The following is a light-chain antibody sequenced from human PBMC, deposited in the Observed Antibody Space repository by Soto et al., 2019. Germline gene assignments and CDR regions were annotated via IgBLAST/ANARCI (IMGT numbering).Light chain of an antibody. CDR1: SSDIGDYNY. Sequence: QSALTQPASVSGSPGQSITISCTGTSSDIGDYNYVSWYQQYPGKVPKLVIYDVSHRPSGVSNRFSGSKSGNTASLTISGLQAEVEADYYCSSSTTTTSLVVFGGGTKLTGL. V-gene: IGLV2-14*01. CDR3: SSSTTTTSLVV. CDR2: DVS. J-gene: IGLJ3*02.